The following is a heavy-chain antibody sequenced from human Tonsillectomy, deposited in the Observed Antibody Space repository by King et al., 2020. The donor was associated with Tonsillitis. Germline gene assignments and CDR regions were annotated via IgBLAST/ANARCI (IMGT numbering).Heavy chain of an antibody. V-gene: IGHV5-51*01. J-gene: IGHJ4*02. CDR1: GYSFTSYW. D-gene: IGHD3-22*01. CDR3: ARGEVGYYYDSSGEYYFDY. Sequence: QLVQSGAEVKKPGESLKISCKGSGYSFTSYWSGWVRQMPGKGLEWLGIIYPGDSDTRYSPSFQGQVTISADKSISTAYLQWSSLKASDTAMYYCARGEVGYYYDSSGEYYFDYWGQGTLVTVSS. CDR2: IYPGDSDT.